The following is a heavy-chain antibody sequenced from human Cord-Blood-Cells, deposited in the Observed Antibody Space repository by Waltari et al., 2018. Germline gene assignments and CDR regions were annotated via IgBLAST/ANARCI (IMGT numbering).Heavy chain of an antibody. CDR3: ARAISMSGSYFDY. V-gene: IGHV1-69*01. D-gene: IGHD3-10*01. CDR2: IIPIFGKA. J-gene: IGHJ4*02. Sequence: QVQLVQSGAEVTTPGSSLKVSCKASGGTFSSDAISWVRQAPGQGLEWMGGIIPIFGKANYEQKFQGRVTITADESTSTAYMELSSLRSEDTAVYYCARAISMSGSYFDYWGQGTLVTVSS. CDR1: GGTFSSDA.